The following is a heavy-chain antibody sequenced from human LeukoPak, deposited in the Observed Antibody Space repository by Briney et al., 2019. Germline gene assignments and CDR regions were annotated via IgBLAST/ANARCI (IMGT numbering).Heavy chain of an antibody. Sequence: PSETLSLTCTVSGGSIRSYYWSWIRQTPGKGLEWIGYIYYTGSTNYNPSLKSRVTTSVDTSKNQFSLKLSSVTAADTAVCYCARSDSPTFYDYWGQGTLVTVSS. V-gene: IGHV4-59*01. CDR2: IYYTGST. D-gene: IGHD3-3*02. CDR3: ARSDSPTFYDY. J-gene: IGHJ4*02. CDR1: GGSIRSYY.